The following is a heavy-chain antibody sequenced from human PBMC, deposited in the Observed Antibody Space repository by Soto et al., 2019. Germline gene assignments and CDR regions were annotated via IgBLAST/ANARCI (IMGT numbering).Heavy chain of an antibody. CDR3: ARDVLGGDYLVDY. CDR1: GGSISSYY. D-gene: IGHD4-17*01. J-gene: IGHJ4*02. Sequence: PSETLSLTCTVSGGSISSYYWSWIRQPPGKGLEWVANIKQDGSEKYYVDSVKGRFTISRDNAKNSLYLQMNSLRAEDTAVYYCARDVLGGDYLVDYWGQGTLVTVSS. V-gene: IGHV3-7*01. CDR2: IKQDGSEK.